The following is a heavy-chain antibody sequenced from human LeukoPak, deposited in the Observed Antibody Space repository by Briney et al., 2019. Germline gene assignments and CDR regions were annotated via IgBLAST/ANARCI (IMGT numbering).Heavy chain of an antibody. J-gene: IGHJ4*02. Sequence: GGSLRLSCVASGFIFSDYGMHWVRQAPGKGLEWVAFTRFDESYSYYVQSVRGRFSISRDNARNTLYLHMNNLRSEDAAVYYCAKDRPRIAVTGSVFDYWGQGTLVTVSS. CDR2: TRFDESYS. D-gene: IGHD6-19*01. V-gene: IGHV3-30*02. CDR1: GFIFSDYG. CDR3: AKDRPRIAVTGSVFDY.